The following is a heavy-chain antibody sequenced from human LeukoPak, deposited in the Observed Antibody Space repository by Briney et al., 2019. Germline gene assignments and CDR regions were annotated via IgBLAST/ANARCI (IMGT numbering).Heavy chain of an antibody. J-gene: IGHJ4*02. CDR1: GYTFTSYY. V-gene: IGHV1-46*01. CDR2: INPSGGST. Sequence: ASVQVSCKASGYTFTSYYMHWVRPAPGQGLEWMGIINPSGGSTTYAQKFQGRVTMTRDTSTSTVYMELSSLRSEDTAVYYCARGDSSGWSAFDYWGQGTLVTVSS. CDR3: ARGDSSGWSAFDY. D-gene: IGHD6-19*01.